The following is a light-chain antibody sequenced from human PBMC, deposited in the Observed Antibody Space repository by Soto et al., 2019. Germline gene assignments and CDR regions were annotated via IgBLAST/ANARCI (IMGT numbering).Light chain of an antibody. CDR3: QSYDSSLSGVV. CDR2: GNS. V-gene: IGLV1-40*01. J-gene: IGLJ1*01. CDR1: SSNIGSGYD. Sequence: QSVLTQPPSVSGAPGPRVTITCTGSSSNIGSGYDVHWYQQLPGTAPLLLLYGNSNRPSGVPDRFCGSKSGTSAALAITGLQAQDEAEYYCQSYDSSLSGVVFGTGTKVTVL.